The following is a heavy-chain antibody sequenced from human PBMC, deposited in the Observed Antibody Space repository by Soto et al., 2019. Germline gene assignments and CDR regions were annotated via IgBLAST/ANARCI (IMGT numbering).Heavy chain of an antibody. D-gene: IGHD3-9*01. Sequence: EVQLVESGGGLVPPGGSVRLSCAASGFIFKMYWMHWVRQSPGKGLVWISRIYNDGTYSDYADSVRGRFTISRDNVNNTLYLQIINWRAEDSGLYYCTRGPCAISTGTGAYWGQGTQVTVSS. CDR2: IYNDGTYS. J-gene: IGHJ4*02. CDR3: TRGPCAISTGTGAY. CDR1: GFIFKMYW. V-gene: IGHV3-74*01.